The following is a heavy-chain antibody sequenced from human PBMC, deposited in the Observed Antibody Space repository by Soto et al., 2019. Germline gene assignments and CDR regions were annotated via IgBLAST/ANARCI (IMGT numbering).Heavy chain of an antibody. D-gene: IGHD1-7*01. Sequence: SETLSLTCHVSGDSIDRVYWSWIRQPAGKGLEWIGHIYSTGLTNYNPSLRSGVIMSVDSPKSQFSLNLTSVTAAATAVYFCARDWELRRFDSWGPGTLVTVSS. CDR1: GDSIDRVY. V-gene: IGHV4-4*07. CDR3: ARDWELRRFDS. CDR2: IYSTGLT. J-gene: IGHJ4*02.